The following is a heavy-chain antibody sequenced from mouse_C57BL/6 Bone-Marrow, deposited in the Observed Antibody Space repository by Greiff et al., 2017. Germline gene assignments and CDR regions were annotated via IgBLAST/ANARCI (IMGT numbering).Heavy chain of an antibody. Sequence: EVQLQQSGPVLVKPGASVKMSCKASGYTFTDYYLNWVKQSHGKSLEWIGVLNPYNGGTSYNQKFKGKATLTVDKSSSTAYMELNSLTSKDSAVYYCAREEIYDGPSIDMDDWGQGTSVTVSS. V-gene: IGHV1-19*01. J-gene: IGHJ4*01. CDR1: GYTFTDYY. CDR3: AREEIYDGPSIDMDD. D-gene: IGHD2-3*01. CDR2: LNPYNGGT.